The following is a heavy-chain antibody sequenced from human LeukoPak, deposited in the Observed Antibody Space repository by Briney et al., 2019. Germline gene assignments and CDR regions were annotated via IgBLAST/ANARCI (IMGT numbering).Heavy chain of an antibody. CDR1: GFTFSSYS. J-gene: IGHJ5*02. CDR3: ARDLGQYYDTSDNWFDP. D-gene: IGHD3-22*01. CDR2: INSDGINT. Sequence: GGSLRLSCAASGFTFSSYSMNWVRQAPGKGLVWVSRINSDGINTSYADSVKGRFTISRDNAKNTLKLQMNSLRAEDTAVYYCARDLGQYYDTSDNWFDPWGQGTLVTVSS. V-gene: IGHV3-74*01.